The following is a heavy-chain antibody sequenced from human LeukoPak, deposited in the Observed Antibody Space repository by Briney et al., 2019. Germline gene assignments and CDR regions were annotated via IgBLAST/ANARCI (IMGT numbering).Heavy chain of an antibody. D-gene: IGHD4-17*01. J-gene: IGHJ4*02. V-gene: IGHV3-7*03. CDR1: GFTFSAYW. CDR3: AKHKENFGDSCLDDC. Sequence: GGFLRLSCAASGFTFSAYWMSWVRQAPGKGLQWVANIKEDGSENYYVDSVKGRFIISRDNAKNILYLQMNSLRADDTAVYYCAKHKENFGDSCLDDCWGQGTLVTVSS. CDR2: IKEDGSEN.